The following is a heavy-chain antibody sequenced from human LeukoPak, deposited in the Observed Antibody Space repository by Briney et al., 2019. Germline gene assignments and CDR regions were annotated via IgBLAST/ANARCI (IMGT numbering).Heavy chain of an antibody. CDR2: ISGSGGST. J-gene: IGHJ3*02. CDR1: GFTFSSCA. D-gene: IGHD6-13*01. V-gene: IGHV3-23*01. CDR3: AKGGYSSSWYPYAFDI. Sequence: GGSLRLSCAASGFTFSSCAMSWVRQAPGKGLEWVSAISGSGGSTYYADSVKGRFTISRDNSKNTLYLQMNSLRAEDTAVYYCAKGGYSSSWYPYAFDIWGQGTMVTVPS.